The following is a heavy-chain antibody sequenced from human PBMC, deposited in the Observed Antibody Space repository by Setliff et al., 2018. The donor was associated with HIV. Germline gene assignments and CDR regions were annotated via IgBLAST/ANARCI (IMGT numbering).Heavy chain of an antibody. Sequence: ASVKVSCKASGYSFINYGISWVRQAPGQGFEWMGNIAPSGGTTNYAQNFQGRVTMPRDTSTTTVYMELSSLTSEDTAMYYCARDLVASYFGIMTEGLFDYWGQGTLVTVSS. CDR2: IAPSGGTT. CDR3: ARDLVASYFGIMTEGLFDY. D-gene: IGHD3-9*01. V-gene: IGHV1-46*01. J-gene: IGHJ4*02. CDR1: GYSFINYG.